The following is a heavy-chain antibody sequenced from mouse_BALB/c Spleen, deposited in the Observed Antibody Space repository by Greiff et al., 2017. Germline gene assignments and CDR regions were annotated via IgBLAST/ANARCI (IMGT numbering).Heavy chain of an antibody. CDR2: ISSGGST. V-gene: IGHV5-6-5*01. Sequence: DVKLVESGGGLVKPGGSLKLSCAASGFTFSSYAMSWVRQTPEKRLEWVASISSGGSTYYPDSVKGRFTISRDNARNILYLEMSSLRSEDTAMYYCARDDGNHWYFDVWGAGTTVTVSS. J-gene: IGHJ1*01. CDR3: ARDDGNHWYFDV. D-gene: IGHD2-1*01. CDR1: GFTFSSYA.